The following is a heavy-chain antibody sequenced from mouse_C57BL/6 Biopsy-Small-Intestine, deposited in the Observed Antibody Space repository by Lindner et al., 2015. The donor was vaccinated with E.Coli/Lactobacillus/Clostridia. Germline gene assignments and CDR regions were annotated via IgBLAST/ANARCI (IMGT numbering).Heavy chain of an antibody. CDR2: MNPKSGGT. J-gene: IGHJ4*01. D-gene: IGHD2-14*01. V-gene: IGHV1-72*04. CDR3: ARDTIGNIGAWYNGD. Sequence: SVKVSCKASGYTFTAYYMHWVRQAPGQGLEWMGWMNPKSGGTKYTQKFQGRVTMTRDTSINTGYMELSGLRSDDTAVYYCARDTIGNIGAWYNGDWGQGTLVTVSS. CDR1: GYTFTAYY.